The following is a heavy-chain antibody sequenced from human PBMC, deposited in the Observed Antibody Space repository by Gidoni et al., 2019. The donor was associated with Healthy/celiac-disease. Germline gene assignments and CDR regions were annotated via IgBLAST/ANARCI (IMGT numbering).Heavy chain of an antibody. CDR2: IKSKTDGGTT. CDR1: GFTFSNAW. Sequence: EVQLVESGGGLVKPGGSLRLSCAASGFTFSNAWMNWVRQAPGQGLEWVGRIKSKTDGGTTDYAAPVKGRFTISRDDSKNTLYLQMNSLKTEDTAVYYCTTDPIVVVPAALPAGAFDIWGQGTMVTVSS. J-gene: IGHJ3*02. D-gene: IGHD2-2*01. V-gene: IGHV3-15*07. CDR3: TTDPIVVVPAALPAGAFDI.